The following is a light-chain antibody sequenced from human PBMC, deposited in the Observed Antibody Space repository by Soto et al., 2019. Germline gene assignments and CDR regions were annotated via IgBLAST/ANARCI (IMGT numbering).Light chain of an antibody. J-gene: IGLJ2*01. V-gene: IGLV1-51*01. CDR2: DNT. CDR3: GTWDSSLSVVL. Sequence: QSVLTQPPSVSAAPGQRVTISCSGSSSNIGHNYVSWYQQVPGTAPKLLIYDNTKRPSGIPDRFSGYKSGTSATLGITGLQTGDEADYFCGTWDSSLSVVLFGGGTKLTVL. CDR1: SSNIGHNY.